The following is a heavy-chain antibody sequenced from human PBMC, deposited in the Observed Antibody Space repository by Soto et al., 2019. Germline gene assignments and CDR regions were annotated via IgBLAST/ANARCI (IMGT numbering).Heavy chain of an antibody. J-gene: IGHJ4*02. CDR3: ARDTYTGLDY. D-gene: IGHD2-2*02. CDR1: GFTFSDHY. CDR2: IRNRGQSHIT. V-gene: IGHV3-72*01. Sequence: EVQLVESGGWLVQPGGSLSLSCAASGFTFSDHYMDWVRQSPGKRLEWVGRIRNRGQSHITDYAASVKGRFTMSRDNRDNSRHLQMNTLKTEATAVYYGARDTYTGLDYWGQGTLVTVSS.